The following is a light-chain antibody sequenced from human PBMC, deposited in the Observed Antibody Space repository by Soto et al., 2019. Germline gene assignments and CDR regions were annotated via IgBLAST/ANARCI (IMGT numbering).Light chain of an antibody. CDR2: GAS. V-gene: IGKV1-39*01. CDR3: QQSLSTLLT. CDR1: QSISGY. J-gene: IGKJ4*01. Sequence: IQMTQSPYSLSASDGDRVTITCRASQSISGYLNWYQQKPGKAPKVLISGASTLHNGVPSRFSGRGSGTDFTLTISSLQPEDVATYYCQQSLSTLLTFGGGTKVDIK.